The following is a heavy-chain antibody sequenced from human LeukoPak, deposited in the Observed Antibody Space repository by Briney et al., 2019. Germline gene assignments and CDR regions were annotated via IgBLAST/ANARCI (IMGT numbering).Heavy chain of an antibody. Sequence: GASVKVSCKASGYTFTNYYMHWVRRAPGQGLEWMGIINPGGGSRSYAQKFQGRVTMTRDTSTSTVYMELSSLRSEDTAVYYCAREIGPIQLHLWGSAFDYWGQGTLVTVSS. V-gene: IGHV1-46*01. CDR3: AREIGPIQLHLWGSAFDY. CDR2: INPGGGSR. D-gene: IGHD5-18*01. CDR1: GYTFTNYY. J-gene: IGHJ4*02.